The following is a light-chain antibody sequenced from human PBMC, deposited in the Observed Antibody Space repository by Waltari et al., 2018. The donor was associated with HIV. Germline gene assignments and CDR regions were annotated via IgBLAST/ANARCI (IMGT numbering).Light chain of an antibody. CDR2: GAS. CDR3: QQSYGAPFT. CDR1: QKISRY. V-gene: IGKV1-39*01. J-gene: IGKJ5*01. Sequence: IQMTQSPSALSASVGDTVTITCRASQKISRYLNWYQKKVGEAPKLLVYGASSLQSGVPARFRGSGSGSEYFLSISSLKSDVFATYFCQQSYGAPFTFG.